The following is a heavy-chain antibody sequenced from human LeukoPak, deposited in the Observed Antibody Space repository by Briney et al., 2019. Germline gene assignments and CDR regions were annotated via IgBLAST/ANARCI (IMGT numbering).Heavy chain of an antibody. CDR1: GFTFSDYH. CDR3: ARDEDGGDGNRYWYFDL. V-gene: IGHV3-11*05. J-gene: IGHJ2*01. D-gene: IGHD4-23*01. CDR2: ISSSSIYT. Sequence: PGGSLRLSCAASGFTFSDYHMSWIRQAPGKGLEWVSYISSSSIYTNYADSVKGRFTISRDNAKNSLYLQMNSLRGEDTAVYYCARDEDGGDGNRYWYFDLWGRGTLVTVSS.